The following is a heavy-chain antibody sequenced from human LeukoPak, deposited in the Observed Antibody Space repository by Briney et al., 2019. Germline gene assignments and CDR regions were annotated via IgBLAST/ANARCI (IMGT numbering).Heavy chain of an antibody. V-gene: IGHV1-46*01. CDR3: ARQRGVEQQLDAFDI. D-gene: IGHD6-13*01. CDR2: INPSGGST. CDR1: GYTFTSYY. J-gene: IGHJ3*02. Sequence: ASVKVSCKASGYTFTSYYMHWVRQAPGQGLEWMRIINPSGGSTSYAQKFQGRVTMTRDTSTSTVYMELSSLRSEDTAVYYCARQRGVEQQLDAFDIWGQGTMVTVSS.